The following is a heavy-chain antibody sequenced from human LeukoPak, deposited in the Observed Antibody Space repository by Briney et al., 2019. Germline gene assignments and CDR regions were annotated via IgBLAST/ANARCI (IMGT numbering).Heavy chain of an antibody. J-gene: IGHJ4*02. Sequence: SETLSLTCTVSGGSISSHYWSWIRQPPGKGLEWIGYIYHSGSTNYNPSLKSRVTISVDSSKNQFSLKLSSVTAADTAVYYCARMDTALVKPLDYWGQGTLVTVSS. CDR1: GGSISSHY. D-gene: IGHD5-18*01. V-gene: IGHV4-59*11. CDR2: IYHSGST. CDR3: ARMDTALVKPLDY.